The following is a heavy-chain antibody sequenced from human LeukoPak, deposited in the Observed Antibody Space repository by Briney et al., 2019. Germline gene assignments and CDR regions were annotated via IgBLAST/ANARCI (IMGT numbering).Heavy chain of an antibody. D-gene: IGHD5-18*01. Sequence: ASVKVSCKASGYTFTSYYMHWVRQAPGQGLEWMGIINPSGGSTSYAQKFQGRVTMTRDMSTSTVFMELSSLRSEDTAVYYCANDSYSYGYYYYYMDVWGEGTTVTVSS. CDR2: INPSGGST. J-gene: IGHJ6*03. CDR3: ANDSYSYGYYYYYMDV. CDR1: GYTFTSYY. V-gene: IGHV1-46*01.